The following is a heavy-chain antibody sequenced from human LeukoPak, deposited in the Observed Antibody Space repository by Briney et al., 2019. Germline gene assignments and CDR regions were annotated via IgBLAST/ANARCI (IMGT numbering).Heavy chain of an antibody. CDR2: ITVSSTYI. V-gene: IGHV3-21*01. CDR1: GFTFSSYS. D-gene: IGHD2-2*01. CDR3: AKDRSSTPFVIYYFDY. Sequence: GGSLRLSCAVSGFTFSSYSMNWVRQAPGKGLEWVASITVSSTYIYYADSVKGRFTISRDNAKNSLYLQMNSLRAEDTAVYYCAKDRSSTPFVIYYFDYWGQGTLVTVSS. J-gene: IGHJ4*02.